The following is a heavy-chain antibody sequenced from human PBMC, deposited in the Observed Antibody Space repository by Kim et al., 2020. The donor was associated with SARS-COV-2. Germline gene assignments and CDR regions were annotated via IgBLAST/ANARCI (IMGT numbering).Heavy chain of an antibody. CDR1: GYSFSTYW. Sequence: GESLKISCKASGYSFSTYWIGWVRQVPGKGLEWMGIIYPGDSDTRYSPSFQGQVTISADKSISTAYLQWRSLKASDTAMYYCAKSAYSSSWYYWFDTWGQGTLVTVSS. V-gene: IGHV5-51*01. CDR3: AKSAYSSSWYYWFDT. D-gene: IGHD6-13*01. J-gene: IGHJ5*02. CDR2: IYPGDSDT.